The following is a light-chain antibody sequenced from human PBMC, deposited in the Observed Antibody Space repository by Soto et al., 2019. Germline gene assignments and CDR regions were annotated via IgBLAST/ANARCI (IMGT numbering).Light chain of an antibody. V-gene: IGLV1-47*01. J-gene: IGLJ2*01. CDR1: SSNIGSNS. Sequence: QSVLTQPPSASGTPGQRVTISCSGSSSNIGSNSVHWYQQLPGTAPKLLIYSNSQRPSGVPERISGSKSCTSASLAISGLRSEDEADYYCAAWDDSLSGVVFGGGTKVTVL. CDR2: SNS. CDR3: AAWDDSLSGVV.